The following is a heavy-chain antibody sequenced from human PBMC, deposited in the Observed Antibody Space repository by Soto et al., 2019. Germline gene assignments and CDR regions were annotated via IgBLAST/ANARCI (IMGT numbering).Heavy chain of an antibody. D-gene: IGHD4-17*01. J-gene: IGHJ4*02. V-gene: IGHV3-7*01. CDR2: IKQDGSAK. CDR3: ARLRYLDY. CDR1: GFTFSSYA. Sequence: GGSLRLSCAASGFTFSSYAMHWVRQAPGKGLEWVANIKQDGSAKYFVESVKGRFTISRDNAKNSLFLQMNSLRAEDTAVYYCARLRYLDYWGQGTLVTVSS.